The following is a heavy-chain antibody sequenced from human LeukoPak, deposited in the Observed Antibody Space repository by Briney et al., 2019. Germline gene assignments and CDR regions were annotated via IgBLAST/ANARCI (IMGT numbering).Heavy chain of an antibody. V-gene: IGHV3-21*01. CDR2: ISSSSSYI. CDR1: GFTFSSYS. Sequence: PGGSLRLSCAASGFTFSSYSMNWVRQAPGKGLEWVSSISSSSSYIYYADSVKGRFTISRDNAKNSLYLQMNSLRAEDTAVYYCAREGGGYCSSTSCAYGMDVWGQGTTVTVSS. J-gene: IGHJ6*02. CDR3: AREGGGYCSSTSCAYGMDV. D-gene: IGHD2-2*01.